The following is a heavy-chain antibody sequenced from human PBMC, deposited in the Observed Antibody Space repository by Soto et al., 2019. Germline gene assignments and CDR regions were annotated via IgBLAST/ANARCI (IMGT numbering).Heavy chain of an antibody. CDR1: GGSISSYY. Sequence: KSSETLSLTCTVSGGSISSYYWSWIRQPPGKGLEWIGYIYYSGSTNYNPSLKSRVTISVDTSKNQFSLKLSSVTAADTAVYYCARVTLGDGYNWDYFDYWGQGTLVTVSS. CDR3: ARVTLGDGYNWDYFDY. J-gene: IGHJ4*02. D-gene: IGHD5-12*01. CDR2: IYYSGST. V-gene: IGHV4-59*01.